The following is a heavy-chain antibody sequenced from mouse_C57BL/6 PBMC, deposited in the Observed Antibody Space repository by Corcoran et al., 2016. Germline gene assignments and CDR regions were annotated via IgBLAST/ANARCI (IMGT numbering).Heavy chain of an antibody. V-gene: IGHV1-80*01. J-gene: IGHJ3*01. CDR3: ARGYGYDGSWFAY. CDR1: GYAFSSYW. D-gene: IGHD2-2*01. Sequence: VQQQQNGAELVEHWASVKNSCKASGYAFSSYWMNWVKQRPGKGLEWFGQIYPGDGDTNYNGQFKGKATLTADNSSSTAYMQLSSLTTEDSAVYFCARGYGYDGSWFAYWGQGTLVTVSS. CDR2: IYPGDGDT.